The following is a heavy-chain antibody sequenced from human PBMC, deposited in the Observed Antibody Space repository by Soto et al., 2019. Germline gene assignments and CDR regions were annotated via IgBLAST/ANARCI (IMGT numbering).Heavy chain of an antibody. Sequence: EVQLVESGGGLVKPGGSLRLSCAASGFTFSSYSMNWVRQAPGKGLEWVSSISSSSSYIYYADSVKGRFTNSRDTAKNALYLQMIILGAEDTALYYGPRDKWEPNFDYWAQGTLVTVA. D-gene: IGHD1-26*01. J-gene: IGHJ4*02. V-gene: IGHV3-21*01. CDR3: PRDKWEPNFDY. CDR1: GFTFSSYS. CDR2: ISSSSSYI.